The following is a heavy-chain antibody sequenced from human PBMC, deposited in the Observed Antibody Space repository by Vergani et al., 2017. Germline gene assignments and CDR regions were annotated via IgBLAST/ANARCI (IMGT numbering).Heavy chain of an antibody. D-gene: IGHD3-9*01. CDR2: IKQDGSEK. V-gene: IGHV3-7*01. CDR1: GFTFSSYW. J-gene: IGHJ4*02. Sequence: EVQLVESGGGLVQPGGSLRLSCAASGFTFSSYWMSWVRQAPGKGLEWVANIKQDGSEKYYVDSVKGRFTISRDNAKNSRYLQMNSRRAEDTAVYYCARGTKGLVRYYFFDYWGQGTLVTVSS. CDR3: ARGTKGLVRYYFFDY.